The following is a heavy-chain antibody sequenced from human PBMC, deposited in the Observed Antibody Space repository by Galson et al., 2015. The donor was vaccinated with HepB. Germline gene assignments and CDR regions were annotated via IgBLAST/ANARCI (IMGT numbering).Heavy chain of an antibody. CDR2: INAGNGNT. Sequence: SVKVSCKASGYTFTSYAMHWVRQAPGQRLEWMGWINAGNGNTKYSQKFQGRVTITRDTSASTAYMELSSLRSEDTAVYYCARGVAAAVPFDYWGQGTLVTVSS. V-gene: IGHV1-3*01. D-gene: IGHD6-13*01. CDR1: GYTFTSYA. CDR3: ARGVAAAVPFDY. J-gene: IGHJ4*02.